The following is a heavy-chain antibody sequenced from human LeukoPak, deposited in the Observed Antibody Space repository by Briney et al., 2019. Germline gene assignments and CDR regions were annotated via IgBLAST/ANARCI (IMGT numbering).Heavy chain of an antibody. D-gene: IGHD4-17*01. V-gene: IGHV4-39*01. CDR2: IYYSGST. J-gene: IGHJ4*02. CDR1: GGSISSIGYY. Sequence: SETLSLTCTVSGGSISSIGYYWGWIRQPPRKGLEWIGTIYYSGSTYYNPSLKSRVTISVDTSKNQFSLKVSSVTAADPAIYYCARHVQITVSAQTRLDFWGQGTLVTVSS. CDR3: ARHVQITVSAQTRLDF.